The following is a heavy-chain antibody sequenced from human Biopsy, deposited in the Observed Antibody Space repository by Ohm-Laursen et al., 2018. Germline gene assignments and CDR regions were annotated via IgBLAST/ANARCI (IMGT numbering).Heavy chain of an antibody. J-gene: IGHJ4*02. CDR1: GFTFSRYG. Sequence: SLRLSCTASGFTFSRYGMSWVRQAPGKGLEWVSVTFESGDTTHYGDSVKGRFSVSRDNSKNTLYLQMNSLRAEDTAVYYCAKTLGDSYGSRYFDYWGQGTLVTVSS. D-gene: IGHD5-18*01. CDR2: TFESGDTT. V-gene: IGHV3-23*01. CDR3: AKTLGDSYGSRYFDY.